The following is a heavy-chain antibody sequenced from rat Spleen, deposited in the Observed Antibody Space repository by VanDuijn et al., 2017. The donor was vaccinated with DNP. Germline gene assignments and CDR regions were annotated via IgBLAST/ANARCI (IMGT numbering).Heavy chain of an antibody. J-gene: IGHJ2*01. CDR1: GFTFNNHW. V-gene: IGHV5-31*01. D-gene: IGHD1-6*01. CDR2: ITSSGGNT. Sequence: EVQLVESGGDLVQPGRSLKLSCVASGFTFNNHWMTWIRQVPGKGLEWVASITSSGGNTFYPDSVKGRFTISRDDARNTLYLQMNSLRSGDTATYYCARPYVYYAGFDYWGQGVMVTVSS. CDR3: ARPYVYYAGFDY.